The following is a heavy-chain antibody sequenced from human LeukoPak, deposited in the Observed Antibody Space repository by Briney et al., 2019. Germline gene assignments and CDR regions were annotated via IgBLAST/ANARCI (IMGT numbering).Heavy chain of an antibody. CDR1: GFTFSVHG. CDR2: TRYDGTNE. Sequence: TGGSLRLSCAASGFTFSVHGMHWVRQAPGKGLEWVAFTRYDGTNEYYADSVKGRFTISRDNSRNTLYLQMNRLRGEDTAIYYCAKEGHTPMACFDYWGQGALVTVSS. CDR3: AKEGHTPMACFDY. J-gene: IGHJ4*02. V-gene: IGHV3-30*02. D-gene: IGHD5-18*01.